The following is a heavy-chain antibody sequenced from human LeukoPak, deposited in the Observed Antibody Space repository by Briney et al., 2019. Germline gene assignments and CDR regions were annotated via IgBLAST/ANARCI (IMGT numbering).Heavy chain of an antibody. D-gene: IGHD3-22*01. CDR3: ARLGGITMIVGGGNYFDY. CDR2: IYSSGSA. CDR1: GASINNNF. J-gene: IGHJ4*02. V-gene: IGHV4-59*08. Sequence: PSETLSLTCTVSGASINNNFWTWIRHPPGKGLEWIGYIYSSGSANYNPSLKSRVIISGDTSKTQISLNLTSVTAADTAVYYCARLGGITMIVGGGNYFDYWGQGTLVTVSS.